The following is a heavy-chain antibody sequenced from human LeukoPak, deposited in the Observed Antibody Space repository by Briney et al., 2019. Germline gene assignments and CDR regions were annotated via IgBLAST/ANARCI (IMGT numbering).Heavy chain of an antibody. CDR2: ISSSSSYI. J-gene: IGHJ6*02. CDR3: ARVIRDYYYGMDV. V-gene: IGHV3-21*01. CDR1: GFTFSSYS. Sequence: PGGSLRLSCAASGFTFSSYSMNWVRQAPGKGLEWVSSISSSSSYIYYADSVKGRFTISRDNAKNSLYLQMNSLRAEDTAVYYCARVIRDYYYGMDVWGQGTTVTVSS.